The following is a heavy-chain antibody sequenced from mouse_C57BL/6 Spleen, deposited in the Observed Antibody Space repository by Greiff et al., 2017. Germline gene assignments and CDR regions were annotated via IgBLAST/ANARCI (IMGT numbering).Heavy chain of an antibody. CDR2: INYDGSST. J-gene: IGHJ2*01. CDR1: GFTFSDYY. D-gene: IGHD3-2*02. CDR3: ARGKDSSGYPFYFDY. V-gene: IGHV5-16*01. Sequence: EVHLVESEGGLVQPGSSMKLSCTASGFTFSDYYMAWVRQVPEKGLEWVANINYDGSSTYYLDSLKSRFIISRDNAKNILYLQMSSLKSEDTATYYCARGKDSSGYPFYFDYWGQGTTLTVSS.